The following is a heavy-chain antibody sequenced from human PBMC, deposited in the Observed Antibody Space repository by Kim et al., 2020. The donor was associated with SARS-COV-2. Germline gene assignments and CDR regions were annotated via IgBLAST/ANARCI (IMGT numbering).Heavy chain of an antibody. CDR3: ASGYTYGFDY. J-gene: IGHJ4*02. CDR1: GLSFSNYA. V-gene: IGHV3-23*01. CDR2: ISGSGDSI. Sequence: GGSLRLSCAASGLSFSNYAMNWVRQAPGKGLGWVASISGSGDSIKFADSVKGRFTISRDNSKNTLYLQMNSLTADDSAVYFCASGYTYGFDYWGQGTLVTVSS. D-gene: IGHD5-18*01.